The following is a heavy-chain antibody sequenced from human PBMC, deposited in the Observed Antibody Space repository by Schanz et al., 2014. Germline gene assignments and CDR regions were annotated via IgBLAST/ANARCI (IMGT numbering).Heavy chain of an antibody. D-gene: IGHD7-27*01. CDR1: GFTFSSYL. CDR3: AKDYRTGAIDY. Sequence: EVQLVESGGGLVQPGGSLTLSCAASGFTFSSYLMSWVRQAPGKGLEWVSGIGGSGGSTDFADSVKGRFTISRDNSKNTLFLQMNSLRAEDTAVYYCAKDYRTGAIDYWGQGTLVTVSS. V-gene: IGHV3-23*04. J-gene: IGHJ4*02. CDR2: IGGSGGST.